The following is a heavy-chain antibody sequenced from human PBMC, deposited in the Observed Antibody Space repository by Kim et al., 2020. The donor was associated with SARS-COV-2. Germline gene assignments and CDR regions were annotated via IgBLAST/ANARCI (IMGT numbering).Heavy chain of an antibody. Sequence: GESLKISCKGSGYSFTSYWISWVRQMPGKGLEWMGRIDPSDSYTNYSPSFQGHVTISADKSISTAYLQWSSLKASDTAMYYCARAGTTEGSYYYGMDVWGQGTTVTVSS. CDR1: GYSFTSYW. J-gene: IGHJ6*02. CDR2: IDPSDSYT. V-gene: IGHV5-10-1*01. CDR3: ARAGTTEGSYYYGMDV. D-gene: IGHD1-1*01.